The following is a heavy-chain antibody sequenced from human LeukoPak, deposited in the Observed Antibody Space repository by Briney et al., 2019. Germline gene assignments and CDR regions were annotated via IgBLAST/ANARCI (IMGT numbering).Heavy chain of an antibody. J-gene: IGHJ4*02. D-gene: IGHD3-9*01. CDR2: ISSNGGST. Sequence: PGGSLRLSCSASGFTFSSYAMHWVRQAPGKGLEYVSAISSNGGSTYYADSVKGRFTISRDNSKNTLYLQMSRLRAEDTAVYYCVKDTSPPLRYFDWLLIFDYWDQGTLVTVSS. CDR3: VKDTSPPLRYFDWLLIFDY. CDR1: GFTFSSYA. V-gene: IGHV3-64D*06.